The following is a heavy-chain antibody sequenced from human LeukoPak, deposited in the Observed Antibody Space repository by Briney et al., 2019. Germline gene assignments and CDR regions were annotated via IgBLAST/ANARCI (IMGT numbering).Heavy chain of an antibody. CDR2: ISGNGAKT. V-gene: IGHV3-23*01. D-gene: IGHD5-18*01. CDR3: AKDFGYSYGWVDY. J-gene: IGHJ4*02. Sequence: GGSLRLSCAASGFTFNTYAMSWVRQAPGKGLEWVSTISGNGAKTYSAGSVKGRFTISRGNSKNTLYLQMNSLRAEDTALYYCAKDFGYSYGWVDYWGQGILVTVSS. CDR1: GFTFNTYA.